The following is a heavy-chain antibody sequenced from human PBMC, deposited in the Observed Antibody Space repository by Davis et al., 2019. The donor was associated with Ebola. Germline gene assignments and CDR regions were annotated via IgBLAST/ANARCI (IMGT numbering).Heavy chain of an antibody. Sequence: GESLKISCAASGFTFSSYDMHWVRQAPGKGLVWVSRINSGGGLTTYADSVKGRFTISRDNAKNTLYLQMNSLRAEDTAVYYCARDSDDYSFDYWGQGTLVTVSS. D-gene: IGHD4-11*01. CDR2: INSGGGLT. CDR3: ARDSDDYSFDY. V-gene: IGHV3-74*03. J-gene: IGHJ4*02. CDR1: GFTFSSYD.